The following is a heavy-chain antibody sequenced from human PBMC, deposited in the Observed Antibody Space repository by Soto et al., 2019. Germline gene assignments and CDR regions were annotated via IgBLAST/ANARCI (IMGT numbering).Heavy chain of an antibody. D-gene: IGHD4-17*01. V-gene: IGHV3-13*05. Sequence: EVQLVESGGGLVQPGGSLRLSCAASGFTFNSHDMHWVRQTTGRGLEWISGIGIAGDPYYSGSVKGRFTISREHAKNSFYLEMNSLRAGDTAVYYCARAPQDFGDYLSYAMDVWGQGTTVTVSS. CDR1: GFTFNSHD. CDR2: IGIAGDP. CDR3: ARAPQDFGDYLSYAMDV. J-gene: IGHJ6*02.